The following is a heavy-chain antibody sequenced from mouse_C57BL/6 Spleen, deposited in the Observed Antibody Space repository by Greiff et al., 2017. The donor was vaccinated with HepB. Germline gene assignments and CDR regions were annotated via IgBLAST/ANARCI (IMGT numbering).Heavy chain of an antibody. V-gene: IGHV2-5*01. J-gene: IGHJ4*01. CDR2: IWRGGST. CDR1: GFSLTSYG. Sequence: QVQLKESGPGLVQPSQSLSITCTVSGFSLTSYGVHWVRQSPGKGLEWLGVIWRGGSTDYNAAFMSRLSITKDNSKSQVFFKMNSLQADDTAIYYCAKNYYDYDPYAMDYWGQGTSVTVSS. D-gene: IGHD2-4*01. CDR3: AKNYYDYDPYAMDY.